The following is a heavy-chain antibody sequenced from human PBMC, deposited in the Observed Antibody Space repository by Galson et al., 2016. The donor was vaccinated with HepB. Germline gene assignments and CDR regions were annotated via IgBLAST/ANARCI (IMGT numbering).Heavy chain of an antibody. CDR2: ISGNSGNT. D-gene: IGHD4-23*01. Sequence: SVKVSCKASGYTFTINGISWVRQAPGQGLEWMGWISGNSGNTNYAQKFQGRVTMTRDTSTSTAYMELRGLRSDDTAVYSCARDRWYTFDYWGQGTLVTVSS. V-gene: IGHV1-18*01. CDR3: ARDRWYTFDY. CDR1: GYTFTING. J-gene: IGHJ4*02.